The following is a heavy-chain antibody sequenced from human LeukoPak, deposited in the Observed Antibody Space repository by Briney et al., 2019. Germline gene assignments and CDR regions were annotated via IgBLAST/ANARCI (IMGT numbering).Heavy chain of an antibody. J-gene: IGHJ3*01. CDR1: GLTLSNYW. CDR2: MHRDGGEK. Sequence: GGSLRLSCAASGLTLSNYWMTWIRQAPGKGLGWVANMHRDGGEKNYVDSVKGRFTISSDNAENTVYLQMSSLRGDDTAVYYCARDADYADSSGYYDALDVWGQGTMVTVSS. D-gene: IGHD3-22*01. CDR3: ARDADYADSSGYYDALDV. V-gene: IGHV3-7*01.